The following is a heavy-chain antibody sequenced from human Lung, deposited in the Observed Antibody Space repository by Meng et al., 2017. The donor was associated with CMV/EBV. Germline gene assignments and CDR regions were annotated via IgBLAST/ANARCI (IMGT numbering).Heavy chain of an antibody. CDR2: MNPNNGDT. J-gene: IGHJ6*02. Sequence: ASVKVSCKASGYSFTRYDINWVRQAPGQGLEWMGWMNPNNGDTGYAQKFQGRVTMTRDTSISTVYMELNSLRSEDTAVYYCARVEGPAGAMLKYFYYYGREFWGQGTXVTVSS. D-gene: IGHD6-13*01. V-gene: IGHV1-8*01. CDR1: GYSFTRYD. CDR3: ARVEGPAGAMLKYFYYYGREF.